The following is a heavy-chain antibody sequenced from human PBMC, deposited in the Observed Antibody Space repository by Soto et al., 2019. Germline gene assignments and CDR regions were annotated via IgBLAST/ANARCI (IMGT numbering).Heavy chain of an antibody. J-gene: IGHJ4*02. CDR1: GFTFRDYG. CDR3: AKDEYYDFWSGYYTGPSDFDY. Sequence: GSLRLSCAASGFTFRDYGMHWVRQAPGKGLEWVAVISYDGSNKFYVDSVKGRFTISRDNSKNTLFLQMNSLRAEDTAVYYCAKDEYYDFWSGYYTGPSDFDYWGQGIMVTVSA. D-gene: IGHD3-3*01. V-gene: IGHV3-30*18. CDR2: ISYDGSNK.